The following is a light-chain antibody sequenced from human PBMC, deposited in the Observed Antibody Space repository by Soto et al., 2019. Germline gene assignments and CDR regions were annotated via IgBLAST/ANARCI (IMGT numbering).Light chain of an antibody. CDR2: LAS. J-gene: IGKJ1*01. CDR1: QSVPSSS. Sequence: EIVLTQSPGTLSLSPGERATLSCRASQSVPSSSLAWYQQKPGQTPRLLISLASSRATAIPDRFRGSGSGTDFTLTITRLEPEEFAVYYCQQYGSAPWTFGQGTKVDIK. V-gene: IGKV3-20*01. CDR3: QQYGSAPWT.